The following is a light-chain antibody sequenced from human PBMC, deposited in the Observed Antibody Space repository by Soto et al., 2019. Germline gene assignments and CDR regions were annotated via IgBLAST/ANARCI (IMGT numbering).Light chain of an antibody. Sequence: EMLMTQSPATLSVSPGERATLSCRASQSVSSNLAWYQQKPGQAPRLLIYDASNRATGIPARFSGSGSGTDFTLTISSLEPEDFAVYYCQQRFNWQVTFGQGTRLEIK. V-gene: IGKV3-11*01. CDR2: DAS. CDR1: QSVSSN. CDR3: QQRFNWQVT. J-gene: IGKJ5*01.